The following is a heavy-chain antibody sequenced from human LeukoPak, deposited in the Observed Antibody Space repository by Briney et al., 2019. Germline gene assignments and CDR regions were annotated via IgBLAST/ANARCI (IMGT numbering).Heavy chain of an antibody. Sequence: GGSLRLSCAASGFTFSSYGMHWVRQAPGKGLEWVAVISYDGRNIHYADSVKGRFTISRDNSKNTLYLQTNSLRSEDTAVYSCARDRGAVAGVVDHWGQGTLVTVSS. CDR2: ISYDGRNI. CDR1: GFTFSSYG. CDR3: ARDRGAVAGVVDH. V-gene: IGHV3-30*03. D-gene: IGHD6-19*01. J-gene: IGHJ5*02.